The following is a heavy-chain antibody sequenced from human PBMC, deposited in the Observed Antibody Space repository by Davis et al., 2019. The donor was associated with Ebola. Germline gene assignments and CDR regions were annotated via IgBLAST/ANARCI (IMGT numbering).Heavy chain of an antibody. CDR1: GFTFSSYA. Sequence: PGGSLRLSCAASGFTFSSYAMHWVRQAPGKGLEWVAVISYDGSNKYYADSVKGRFTISRDNSKNTLYLQMNSLRAEDTAVYYCARDITMVLGRGWFDPWGQGTLVTVSS. J-gene: IGHJ5*02. CDR3: ARDITMVLGRGWFDP. D-gene: IGHD3-10*01. V-gene: IGHV3-30*04. CDR2: ISYDGSNK.